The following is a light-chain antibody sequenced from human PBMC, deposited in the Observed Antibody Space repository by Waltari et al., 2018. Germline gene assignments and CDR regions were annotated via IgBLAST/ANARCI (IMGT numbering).Light chain of an antibody. CDR3: ATWDNSLTAVV. V-gene: IGLV1-51*01. Sequence: QSVLTQPPSVSAAPGQKVTISCSGSSSNIGNYFVSWYHQLPGATPKLLIYDDNKRPSGIPDRFSATKSGTSATLDITGLQIGDEADYYCATWDNSLTAVVFGGGTKLTVL. J-gene: IGLJ3*02. CDR2: DDN. CDR1: SSNIGNYF.